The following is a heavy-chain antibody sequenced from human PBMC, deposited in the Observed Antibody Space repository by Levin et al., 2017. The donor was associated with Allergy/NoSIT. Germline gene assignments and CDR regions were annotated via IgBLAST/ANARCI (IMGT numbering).Heavy chain of an antibody. CDR1: GITFSDYG. V-gene: IGHV3-30*18. J-gene: IGHJ4*02. Sequence: GGSLRLSCAVSGITFSDYGFHWVRQAPGKGLEWVAISSNDGNNQYYAYSVKGRFTVSRDKSKNTLNLQMNTLSPDDTAVYYCAKGGSFDSWGQGTLVTVSS. CDR3: AKGGSFDS. CDR2: SSNDGNNQ. D-gene: IGHD3-10*01.